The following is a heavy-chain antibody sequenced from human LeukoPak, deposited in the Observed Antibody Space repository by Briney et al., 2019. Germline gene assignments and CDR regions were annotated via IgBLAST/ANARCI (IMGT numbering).Heavy chain of an antibody. CDR2: IYYSGNT. J-gene: IGHJ4*02. V-gene: IGHV4-59*01. D-gene: IGHD5-18*01. CDR1: GGSISSYY. Sequence: SETLSLTCTVSGGSISSYYWSWIRQPPGKGLEWIGYIYYSGNTKYNPSLKSRVTISVDTSENQFSLRLSSVTAADTAVYYCARGALDTKTRFDYWGQGTLVTVSS. CDR3: ARGALDTKTRFDY.